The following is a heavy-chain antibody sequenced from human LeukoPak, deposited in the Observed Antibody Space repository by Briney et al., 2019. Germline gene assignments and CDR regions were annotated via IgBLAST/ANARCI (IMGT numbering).Heavy chain of an antibody. CDR2: IIPIFGTA. V-gene: IGHV1-69*13. Sequence: SVKVSCKASGYTFTGYYIHWVRQAPGQGLEWMGGIIPIFGTANYAQKFQGRVTITAGESTSTAYMELSSLRSEDTAVYYCARKSHNWFDPWGQGTLVTVSS. CDR1: GYTFTGYY. CDR3: ARKSHNWFDP. J-gene: IGHJ5*02.